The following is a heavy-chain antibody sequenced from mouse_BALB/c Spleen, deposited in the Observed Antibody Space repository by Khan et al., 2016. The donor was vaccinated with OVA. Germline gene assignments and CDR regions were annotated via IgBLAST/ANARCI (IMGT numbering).Heavy chain of an antibody. CDR3: ARTIMAN. CDR1: GYSITSDYA. V-gene: IGHV3-2*02. Sequence: QPEEAGPGLVKPSQSLSPTCTVTGYSITSDYAWNWIRQFPGNKLEWMGYISYSGSTSYNPSVKSRFSITRDTSKNQLFLQLNSVTTEDTATYYCARTIMANWGQGTTLTVSS. J-gene: IGHJ2*01. CDR2: ISYSGST.